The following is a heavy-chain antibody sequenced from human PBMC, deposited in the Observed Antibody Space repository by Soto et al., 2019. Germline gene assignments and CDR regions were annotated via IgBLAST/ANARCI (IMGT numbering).Heavy chain of an antibody. CDR1: GFSFSADGVG. CDR2: IYWDDDT. CDR3: AHAFGGTSWPNDAFDV. J-gene: IGHJ3*01. Sequence: QITLKESGPTLVKPTQTLTLTCIFSGFSFSADGVGVGWIRQPPGKALEWLALIYWDDDTRYRPSLKSRLTITNDSSKNQVVLTMTNMDPLDTATYYCAHAFGGTSWPNDAFDVWGQGTVVTVSS. V-gene: IGHV2-5*02. D-gene: IGHD3-16*01.